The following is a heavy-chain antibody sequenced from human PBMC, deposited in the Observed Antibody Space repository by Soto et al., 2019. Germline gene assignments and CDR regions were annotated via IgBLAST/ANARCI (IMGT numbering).Heavy chain of an antibody. CDR2: INAGNGNT. D-gene: IGHD1-20*01. CDR3: ARDVSITGPPVPNAFVA. CDR1: GYTFTIYA. J-gene: IGHJ5*02. V-gene: IGHV1-3*01. Sequence: ASVKVSCKASGYTFTIYAMHWVLQAPGQRLEWMGWINAGNGNTKYSQKFQGRVTITRDTSASTAYMELSSLRSEDTAVYYCARDVSITGPPVPNAFVARGQAT.